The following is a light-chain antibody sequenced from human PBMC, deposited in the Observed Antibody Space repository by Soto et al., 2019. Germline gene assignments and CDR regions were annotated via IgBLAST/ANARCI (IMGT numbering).Light chain of an antibody. V-gene: IGLV2-8*01. Sequence: QSALTQPPSASGSPGQSVTISCTGTSSDVGGYNYVSWYQQHPGKAPKLMIYEVSKRPSGVPDRFSGSKSGNTASLTVSGLQAEDEADYYCSSYAGRNNVEIGVFGGGTKLTVL. CDR2: EVS. CDR3: SSYAGRNNVEIGV. CDR1: SSDVGGYNY. J-gene: IGLJ2*01.